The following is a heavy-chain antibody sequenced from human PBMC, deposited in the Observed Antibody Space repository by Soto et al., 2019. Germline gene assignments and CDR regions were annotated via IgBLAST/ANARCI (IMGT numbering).Heavy chain of an antibody. Sequence: EVQLLESGGALVQPGVSLSLSCAASGFTYNNYAMGWVRQAPGKGLEWVSAISSSRYSAYYADSVKGRCTISRDNSRNTRFLQMNKLSAEDTAVYYCSKGSVVVAAKFDSWGQGTQVTFSS. CDR1: GFTYNNYA. D-gene: IGHD2-21*02. J-gene: IGHJ4*02. V-gene: IGHV3-23*01. CDR3: SKGSVVVAAKFDS. CDR2: ISSSRYSA.